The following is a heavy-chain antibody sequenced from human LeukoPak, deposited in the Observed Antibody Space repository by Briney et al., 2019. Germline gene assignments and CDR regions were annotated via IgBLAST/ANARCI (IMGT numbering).Heavy chain of an antibody. CDR3: SRDKYYDTSGFFYVGDY. CDR1: GATFSSNA. Sequence: SVKVSCWASGATFSSNAISWVRQAPGQGLEWMGRIIPILGIADYAQKFQGRVTITADKSTTTAYMELSSLTSDDTAVYYCSRDKYYDTSGFFYVGDYWGQGTLLTVSS. V-gene: IGHV1-69*04. CDR2: IIPILGIA. D-gene: IGHD3-22*01. J-gene: IGHJ4*02.